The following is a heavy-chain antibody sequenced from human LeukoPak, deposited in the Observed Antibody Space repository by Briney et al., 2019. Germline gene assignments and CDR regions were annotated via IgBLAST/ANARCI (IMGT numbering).Heavy chain of an antibody. CDR1: GGSISSHY. CDR2: IFYSGNT. J-gene: IGHJ6*03. Sequence: SETLSLTCTVSGGSISSHYWSWIRQPPGKGLEWIGYIFYSGNTNYNPSLKSRVTISVDTSKNQFSLMLSSVTAADTAVYYCAREGYCSCTSCRENYMDVWGKGTTVTVSS. V-gene: IGHV4-59*11. CDR3: AREGYCSCTSCRENYMDV. D-gene: IGHD2-2*01.